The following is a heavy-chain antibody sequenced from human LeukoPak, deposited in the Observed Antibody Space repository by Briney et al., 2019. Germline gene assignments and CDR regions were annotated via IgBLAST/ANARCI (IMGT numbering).Heavy chain of an antibody. V-gene: IGHV3-23*01. J-gene: IGHJ6*02. Sequence: PGGSLRLSCAAAGFTFSSYAMNWVRQAPGKGLEWVSGISDSGGSTDSVKGRITISRDNSKNTLYLQMNSLRAEDSAVYYCAKGTTAAPYYYYYSMDVWGQGTTVTVSS. CDR1: GFTFSSYA. CDR3: AKGTTAAPYYYYYSMDV. D-gene: IGHD1-1*01. CDR2: ISDSGGS.